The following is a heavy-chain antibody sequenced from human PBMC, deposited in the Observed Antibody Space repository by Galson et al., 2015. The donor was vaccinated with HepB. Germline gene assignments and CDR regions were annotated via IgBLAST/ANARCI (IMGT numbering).Heavy chain of an antibody. Sequence: SLRLSCAASGFTFSSYWMSWVRQAPGRGLEWVAHMNPDGSETYYVDSVKGRFTFSRDSAKSSLYLQMNSLTADDTAIFYCAVWDGALRNYWGQGTLVTVSS. D-gene: IGHD1-26*01. V-gene: IGHV3-7*03. CDR1: GFTFSSYW. J-gene: IGHJ4*02. CDR2: MNPDGSET. CDR3: AVWDGALRNY.